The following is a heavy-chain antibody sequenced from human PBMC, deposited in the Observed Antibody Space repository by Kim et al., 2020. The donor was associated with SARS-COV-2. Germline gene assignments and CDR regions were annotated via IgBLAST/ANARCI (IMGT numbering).Heavy chain of an antibody. V-gene: IGHV4-59*01. Sequence: SETLSLTCTVSGGSISSYYWSWIRQPPGKGLEWIGYIYYSGSTNYNPSLKSRVTISVDTSKNQFSLKLSSVTAADTAVYYCARVYYGSGGGPGEFDIWGQGTMVTVSS. CDR2: IYYSGST. D-gene: IGHD3-10*01. J-gene: IGHJ3*02. CDR3: ARVYYGSGGGPGEFDI. CDR1: GGSISSYY.